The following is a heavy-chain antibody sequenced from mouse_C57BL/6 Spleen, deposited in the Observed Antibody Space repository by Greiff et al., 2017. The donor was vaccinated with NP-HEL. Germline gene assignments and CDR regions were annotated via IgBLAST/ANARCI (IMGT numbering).Heavy chain of an antibody. Sequence: EVKLVESGGGLVQPGGSMKLSCVASGFTFSNYWMNWVRQSPEKGLEWVAQIRLKSDNYATHYAESVKGRFTISRDDSKSSVYLQMNNLRAEDTVIYYCTGDYDYDWFAYWGQGTLVTVSA. CDR1: GFTFSNYW. CDR2: IRLKSDNYAT. J-gene: IGHJ3*01. CDR3: TGDYDYDWFAY. D-gene: IGHD2-4*01. V-gene: IGHV6-3*01.